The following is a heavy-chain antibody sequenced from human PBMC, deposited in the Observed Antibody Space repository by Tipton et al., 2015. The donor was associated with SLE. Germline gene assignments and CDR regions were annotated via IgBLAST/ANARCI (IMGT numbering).Heavy chain of an antibody. Sequence: TLSLTCTVSGGSISSHYWSWIRQPPGKGLEWIGYIYYSGSTNYNPSLKSRVTISVDTSKNQFSLKLSSVTAADTAVYYCARLTDWFDPWGQGTLVTVSS. V-gene: IGHV4-59*11. CDR1: GGSISSHY. CDR2: IYYSGST. CDR3: ARLTDWFDP. J-gene: IGHJ5*02.